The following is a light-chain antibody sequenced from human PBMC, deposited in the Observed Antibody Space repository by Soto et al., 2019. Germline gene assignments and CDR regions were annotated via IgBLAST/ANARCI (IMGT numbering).Light chain of an antibody. V-gene: IGKV3-15*01. CDR1: QNVASN. Sequence: EILMTQSPATLSVSRGERATLSWRASQNVASNLAWYQQKPGQAPRLLIYGASTRATGVPARFSGSGSGTEFTLTISSLQSEDFAVYYCQQYNNWLWTFGQGTKVDIK. CDR2: GAS. J-gene: IGKJ1*01. CDR3: QQYNNWLWT.